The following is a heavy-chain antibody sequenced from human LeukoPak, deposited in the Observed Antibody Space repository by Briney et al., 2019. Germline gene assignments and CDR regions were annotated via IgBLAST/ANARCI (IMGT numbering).Heavy chain of an antibody. CDR1: GFTFSSYA. CDR3: VRAGNDYGDY. V-gene: IGHV3-30*04. CDR2: IRYDESDK. J-gene: IGHJ4*02. Sequence: GGSLRLSCAASGFTFSSYAMHWVRQAPGRGLEWVAFIRYDESDKYYADSVKGRFTISRDNAKNTLYLQMNSLRAEDTAVYYCVRAGNDYGDYWGQGTLVTVSS.